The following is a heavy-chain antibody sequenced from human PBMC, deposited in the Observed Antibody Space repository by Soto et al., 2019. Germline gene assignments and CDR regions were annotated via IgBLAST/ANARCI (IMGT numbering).Heavy chain of an antibody. CDR3: AREPIVVVPAAIEPHYYYYGMDV. Sequence: ASVKVSCKASGYTFTSYYMHWVRQAPGQGLEWMGIINPSGGSTSYAQKFQGRVTMTRDTSTSTVYMELSSLRSEDTAVYYYAREPIVVVPAAIEPHYYYYGMDVWGQGTTVTAP. D-gene: IGHD2-2*01. J-gene: IGHJ6*02. CDR2: INPSGGST. CDR1: GYTFTSYY. V-gene: IGHV1-46*01.